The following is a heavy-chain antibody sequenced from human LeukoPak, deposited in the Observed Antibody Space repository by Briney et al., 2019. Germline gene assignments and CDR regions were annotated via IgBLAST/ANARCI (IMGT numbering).Heavy chain of an antibody. CDR3: ARHDQDDSSGYYYEDY. CDR1: GYSFTSYW. Sequence: GESLKISCKGSGYSFTSYWIGWVRQMPGKGLEWMGIIYPGDSDTRYSPSFQGQVTISADKSISTAYLQWSSLKASDTAMYYCARHDQDDSSGYYYEDYWGQGTLVTVSS. J-gene: IGHJ4*02. D-gene: IGHD3-22*01. CDR2: IYPGDSDT. V-gene: IGHV5-51*01.